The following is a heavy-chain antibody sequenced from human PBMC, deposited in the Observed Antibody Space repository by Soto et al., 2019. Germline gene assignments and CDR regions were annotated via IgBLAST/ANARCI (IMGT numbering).Heavy chain of an antibody. CDR1: GFTFSSYA. CDR3: TKTASTWTTFNERFDY. Sequence: QVQLVESGGGVVQPGRSLRLSCAASGFTFSSYAMHWVRQAPGKGLEWVAVISYDGTNKYYADSVKGRFTISRDNSKNTLSLQMNSLRAEDTAVCYCTKTASTWTTFNERFDYWGQGTLVTVSS. D-gene: IGHD1-1*01. CDR2: ISYDGTNK. J-gene: IGHJ4*02. V-gene: IGHV3-30-3*02.